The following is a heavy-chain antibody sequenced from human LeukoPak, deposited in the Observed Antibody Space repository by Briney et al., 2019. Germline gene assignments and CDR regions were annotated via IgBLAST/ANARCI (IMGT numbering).Heavy chain of an antibody. D-gene: IGHD3-22*01. Sequence: ASVTVSCKASGYTFVNHFIYWLRQARGQGLGWMGWINPNVGGTVSAQKFQGRVTMTRDTSISTAYMELNSLTSADTAVYYCARVTASGFYFFNSWGQGTLITVSS. CDR3: ARVTASGFYFFNS. CDR2: INPNVGGT. CDR1: GYTFVNHF. V-gene: IGHV1-2*02. J-gene: IGHJ4*02.